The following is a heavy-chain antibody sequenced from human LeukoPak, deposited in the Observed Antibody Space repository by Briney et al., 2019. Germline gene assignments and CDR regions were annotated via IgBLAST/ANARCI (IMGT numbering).Heavy chain of an antibody. CDR2: IYHSGST. CDR1: GYSISSGYY. J-gene: IGHJ5*02. V-gene: IGHV4-38-2*02. CDR3: ARDAAGFDP. D-gene: IGHD1-14*01. Sequence: SETLSLTCTVSGYSISSGYYWGWIRQPPGKGLEWIGSIYHSGSTYYNPSLKSGVTISVDTSKNQFSLKLSSVTAADTAVYYCARDAAGFDPWGQGTLVTVSS.